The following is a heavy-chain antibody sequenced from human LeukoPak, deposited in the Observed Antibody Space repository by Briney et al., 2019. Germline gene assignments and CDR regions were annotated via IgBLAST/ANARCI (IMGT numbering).Heavy chain of an antibody. CDR3: AKAHYFGSGSFDH. CDR2: MTSSGGGT. J-gene: IGHJ4*02. D-gene: IGHD3-10*01. V-gene: IGHV3-23*01. CDR1: GFIFSSYA. Sequence: GSLRLSCTASGFIFSSYAMNWVRQAPGMGLEWVSVMTSSGGGTDYADSVRGRFTISRDNFKNTLYLQMNSLRAEDTAVYYCAKAHYFGSGSFDHWGQGTLVTVSP.